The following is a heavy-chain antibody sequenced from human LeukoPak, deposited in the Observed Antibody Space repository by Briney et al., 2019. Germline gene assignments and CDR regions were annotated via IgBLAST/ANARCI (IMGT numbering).Heavy chain of an antibody. CDR3: ERASGSYVGQFYY. CDR2: IIPILGIA. J-gene: IGHJ4*02. CDR1: GGTFSSYT. D-gene: IGHD1-26*01. Sequence: ASVKVSCKASGGTFSSYTISWVRQAPGQGLEWMGRIIPILGIANYAQKFQGRVTITADKSTSTAYMELSSLRSEDTAVHYCERASGSYVGQFYYWGQGTLVTVSS. V-gene: IGHV1-69*02.